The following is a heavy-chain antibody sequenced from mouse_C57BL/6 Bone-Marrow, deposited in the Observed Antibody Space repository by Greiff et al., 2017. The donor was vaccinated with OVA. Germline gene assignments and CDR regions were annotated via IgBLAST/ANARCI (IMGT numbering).Heavy chain of an antibody. J-gene: IGHJ4*01. Sequence: VQLKESGPSLVRPSQTLSLTCTVTGFSINSDCYWIWIRQFPGNKLEYIGYTFYSGITYYNPSLASRTYITRDTSKNQFSLKLSSVTTEDTATYYCARESPSSYGAMDYWGQGTSVTVSS. CDR2: TFYSGIT. CDR1: GFSINSDCY. V-gene: IGHV3-3*01. D-gene: IGHD1-1*01. CDR3: ARESPSSYGAMDY.